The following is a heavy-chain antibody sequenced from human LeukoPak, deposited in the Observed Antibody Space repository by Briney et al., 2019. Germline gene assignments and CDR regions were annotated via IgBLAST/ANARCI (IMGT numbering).Heavy chain of an antibody. CDR3: ARDRKGLEWELLSPNYFDY. CDR1: GFTFRSYS. V-gene: IGHV3-21*01. D-gene: IGHD1-26*01. CDR2: ISSSSSYI. Sequence: PGGSLRLSCAASGFTFRSYSMNWVRQAPGKGLEWVSSISSSSSYIYYADSVKGRFTISRDNAKNSLYLQMNSLRAEDTAVYYCARDRKGLEWELLSPNYFDYWGQGTLVTVSS. J-gene: IGHJ4*02.